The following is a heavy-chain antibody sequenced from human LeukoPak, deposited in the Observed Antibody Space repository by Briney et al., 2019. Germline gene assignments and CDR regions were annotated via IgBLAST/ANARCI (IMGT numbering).Heavy chain of an antibody. CDR3: ATGGINLDF. CDR1: GFIFSNAW. D-gene: IGHD5-24*01. CDR2: IKSKPDGGTT. V-gene: IGHV3-15*07. J-gene: IGHJ4*02. Sequence: GGSLRLSCGGSGFIFSNAWMNWVRQAPGKGLEWVGRIKSKPDGGTTDYAASVKGRFTISRDDSKNTVFLQMNSLKTEDTAVYYCATGGINLDFWGQGTLVTVSS.